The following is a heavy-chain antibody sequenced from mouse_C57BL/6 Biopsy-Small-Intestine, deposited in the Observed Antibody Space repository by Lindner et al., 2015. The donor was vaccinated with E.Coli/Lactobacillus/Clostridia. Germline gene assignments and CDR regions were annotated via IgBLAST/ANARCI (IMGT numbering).Heavy chain of an antibody. CDR2: FDPEDGGT. J-gene: IGHJ2*01. CDR3: AAVNPYGSGSYYNSYYFDY. Sequence: SVKVSCKVSGYTLTELSMHWVRQAPGKGLEWMGGFDPEDGGTIYAQKFQGRVTMTEDTSTDTAYMELSSLRSEDRAVYYCAAVNPYGSGSYYNSYYFDYWGQGTLVTVSS. V-gene: IGHV1-18*01. CDR1: GYTLTELS. D-gene: IGHD2-12*01.